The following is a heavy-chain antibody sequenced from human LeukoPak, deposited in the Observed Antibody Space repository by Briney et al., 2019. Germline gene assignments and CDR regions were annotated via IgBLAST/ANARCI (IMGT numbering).Heavy chain of an antibody. D-gene: IGHD1-1*01. CDR2: ISGSGGST. CDR3: ARRPGLERYYFDY. J-gene: IGHJ4*02. V-gene: IGHV3-23*01. CDR1: GFTFSSYA. Sequence: GGALRLSCAASGFTFSSYAMSWVRQAPGKGLQWVSTISGSGGSTYYADSVKGRFTISRDNSKHTLYLQMNSLRAEDTAVYYCARRPGLERYYFDYWGQGPLVTVSS.